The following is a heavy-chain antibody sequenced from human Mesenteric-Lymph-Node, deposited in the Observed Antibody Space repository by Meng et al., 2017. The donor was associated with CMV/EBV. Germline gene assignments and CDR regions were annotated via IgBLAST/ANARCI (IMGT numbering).Heavy chain of an antibody. D-gene: IGHD3-22*01. CDR1: GYTFTGYY. Sequence: ASVKVSCKASGYTFTGYYMHWVRQAPGQGLEWMGWINTNSGGTNYAQNFQGRVTMTRDTSISTAYMELSRLRSDDTAVYYCARDDSLGQLSPQEGFDPWGQGTLVTVSS. V-gene: IGHV1-2*02. CDR3: ARDDSLGQLSPQEGFDP. CDR2: INTNSGGT. J-gene: IGHJ5*02.